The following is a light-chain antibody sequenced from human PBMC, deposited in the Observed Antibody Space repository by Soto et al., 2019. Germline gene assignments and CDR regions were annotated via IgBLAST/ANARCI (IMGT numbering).Light chain of an antibody. J-gene: IGKJ2*01. CDR2: GAS. Sequence: EIVLTQSPGTLSLSPGERFTLSCRASQSISANYLAWYQQKPGQAPRLLIYGASSRATGIPDRFSGSGSGTDFTLTISRLEPEDFALYYCQQYGSSPKYTFGQGPRWIS. V-gene: IGKV3-20*01. CDR1: QSISANY. CDR3: QQYGSSPKYT.